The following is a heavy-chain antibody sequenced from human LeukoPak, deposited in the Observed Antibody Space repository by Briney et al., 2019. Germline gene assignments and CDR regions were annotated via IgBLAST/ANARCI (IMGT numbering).Heavy chain of an antibody. CDR3: ARAEGGVWGSYRSDAFDI. CDR1: GGSISSYY. Sequence: SETLSLTCTVSGGSISSYYWSWIRQPPGKGLEWIGYIYYSGSTNYNPSLKSRVTISVDTSKNQFSLKLSSVTAADTAVYYCARAEGGVWGSYRSDAFDIWGQGTMVTVSS. J-gene: IGHJ3*02. D-gene: IGHD3-16*02. CDR2: IYYSGST. V-gene: IGHV4-59*01.